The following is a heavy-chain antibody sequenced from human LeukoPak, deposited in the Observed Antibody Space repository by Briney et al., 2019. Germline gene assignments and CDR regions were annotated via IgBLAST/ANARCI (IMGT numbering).Heavy chain of an antibody. CDR2: INHSGST. J-gene: IGHJ4*02. CDR1: GGSFSGYY. V-gene: IGHV4-34*01. D-gene: IGHD4-11*01. CDR3: ASGFMTTRTGYFDY. Sequence: SETLSLTCAVYGGSFSGYYWSWIRQPPGRGLEWIGEINHSGSTNYNPSLKSRVTISVDTSKNQFSLKLSSVTAADTAVYYCASGFMTTRTGYFDYWGQGTLVTVSS.